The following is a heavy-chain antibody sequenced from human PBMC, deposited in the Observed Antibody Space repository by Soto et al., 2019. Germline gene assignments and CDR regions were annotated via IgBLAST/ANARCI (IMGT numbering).Heavy chain of an antibody. J-gene: IGHJ6*02. D-gene: IGHD6-19*01. Sequence: PGGSLRLSCAASGFTFSSYAMHWVRQAPGKGLEWVAVISYDGSNKYYAFSVKGRFTISRDNSKNTLYLQMNSLRAEDTAVYYCARDESSSGWTASYYYYGMDVWGQGTTVTVSS. CDR2: ISYDGSNK. CDR1: GFTFSSYA. CDR3: ARDESSSGWTASYYYYGMDV. V-gene: IGHV3-30-3*01.